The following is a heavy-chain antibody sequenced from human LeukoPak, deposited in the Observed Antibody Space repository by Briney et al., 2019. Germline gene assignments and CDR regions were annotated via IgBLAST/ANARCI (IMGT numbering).Heavy chain of an antibody. Sequence: GGSLRLSCAASGFTFSSYAMHWVRQAPGKGLGWVAVISYDGSNKYYADSVKGRFTISRDNSKNTLYLQMNSLRAEDTAVYYCARDERYFDWLVHDYWGQGTLVTVSS. J-gene: IGHJ4*02. CDR2: ISYDGSNK. CDR1: GFTFSSYA. V-gene: IGHV3-30*04. CDR3: ARDERYFDWLVHDY. D-gene: IGHD3-9*01.